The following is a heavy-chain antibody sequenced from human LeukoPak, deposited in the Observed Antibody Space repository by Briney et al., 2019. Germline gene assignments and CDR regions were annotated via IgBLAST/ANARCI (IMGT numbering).Heavy chain of an antibody. CDR2: IKTDGSEK. Sequence: GGSLRLSCEASGFTFSSYWMSWVRQAPGEGLEWVANIKTDGSEKYYVDSVKGRFTISRDNAKNSLYLQMNSLRAEDTAVYYCARDYTGYFPWGQGTLVIVSS. CDR1: GFTFSSYW. V-gene: IGHV3-7*03. CDR3: ARDYTGYFP. J-gene: IGHJ5*02. D-gene: IGHD3-9*01.